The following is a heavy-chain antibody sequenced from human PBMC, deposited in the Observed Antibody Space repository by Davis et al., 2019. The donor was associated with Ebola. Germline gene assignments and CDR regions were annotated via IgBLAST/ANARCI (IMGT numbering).Heavy chain of an antibody. CDR1: GGSISSYY. V-gene: IGHV4-59*01. J-gene: IGHJ4*02. D-gene: IGHD5-12*01. CDR2: IYYSGST. Sequence: SETLSLTCTVSGGSISSYYWSWIRQPPGKGLEWIGYIYYSGSTNYNPSLKSRVTISVDTSKNQFSLKLSSVTAADTAVYYGARSGLRGRVDYWGQGTLVTVSS. CDR3: ARSGLRGRVDY.